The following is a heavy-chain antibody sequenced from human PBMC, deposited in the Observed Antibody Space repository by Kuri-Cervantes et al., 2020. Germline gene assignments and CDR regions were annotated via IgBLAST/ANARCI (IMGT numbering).Heavy chain of an antibody. J-gene: IGHJ4*02. CDR2: ISSSGSTI. CDR3: ARAAVDTAMVNEDY. D-gene: IGHD5-18*01. V-gene: IGHV3-11*01. Sequence: GGSLRLSCAASGFTFSDYYMSWIRPAPGKGLEWVSYISSSGSTIYYADSVKGRFTISRDNAKNSLYLQMNSLRAEDTAVYYCARAAVDTAMVNEDYWGQGTLVTVSS. CDR1: GFTFSDYY.